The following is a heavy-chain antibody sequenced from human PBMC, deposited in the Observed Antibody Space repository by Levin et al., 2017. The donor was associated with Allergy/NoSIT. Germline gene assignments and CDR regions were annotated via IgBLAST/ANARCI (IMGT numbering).Heavy chain of an antibody. CDR3: AKRVVVAITDSHYAYALDV. J-gene: IGHJ6*02. Sequence: KTGGSLRLSCKDSGYSFSAYWIAWVRQMPGKGLEWMGSIYPGDSDTRYSPSFQGHVTMSTDKSISTAYLQWSSLKASDTATYYCAKRVVVAITDSHYAYALDVWGQGTTVTVSS. D-gene: IGHD2-15*01. CDR2: IYPGDSDT. CDR1: GYSFSAYW. V-gene: IGHV5-51*01.